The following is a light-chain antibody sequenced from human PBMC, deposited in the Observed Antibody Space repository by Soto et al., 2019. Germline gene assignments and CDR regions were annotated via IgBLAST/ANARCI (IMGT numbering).Light chain of an antibody. CDR1: QSISSY. Sequence: IKMTPSPTSLSASVGDRVTITCRASQSISSYLNWYQQKPGKAPKLLIYAASTLQTGVPSRFSGRRSGTEFTLTISSLQPEDSATYYCRQHNSFPITVGQGTRLEI. J-gene: IGKJ5*01. CDR2: AAS. CDR3: RQHNSFPIT. V-gene: IGKV1-17*01.